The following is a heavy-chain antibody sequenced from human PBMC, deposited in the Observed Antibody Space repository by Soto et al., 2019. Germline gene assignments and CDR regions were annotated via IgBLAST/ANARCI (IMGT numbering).Heavy chain of an antibody. Sequence: QVQVVQSGAEVKKPGASVKVSCKASGYTFTSYGFSWVRQAPGQGLEWMGWISAYNGNTNYAQKLLGRVTMTTDTSTSTAYMELRSLRSDDTAVYFCARAAMGYCRGGSCPLGMDVWGQGTTVTVSS. D-gene: IGHD2-15*01. CDR2: ISAYNGNT. J-gene: IGHJ6*02. CDR3: ARAAMGYCRGGSCPLGMDV. CDR1: GYTFTSYG. V-gene: IGHV1-18*01.